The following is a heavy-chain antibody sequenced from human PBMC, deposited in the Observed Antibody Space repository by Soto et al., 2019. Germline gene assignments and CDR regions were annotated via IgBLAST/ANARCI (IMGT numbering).Heavy chain of an antibody. V-gene: IGHV1-46*01. D-gene: IGHD1-26*01. Sequence: ASVKVSCKAPRDTFTSYYINWVRQAPGQGLEWMGVINPHGGSTAYAQKFKGRVTLTRDTSASTVYMEVSSLTSEDTAMDYCARSSWGNFAIIIEGTNWSDPLGLDTLVTVSS. CDR1: RDTFTSYY. J-gene: IGHJ5*02. CDR2: INPHGGST. CDR3: ARSSWGNFAIIIEGTNWSDP.